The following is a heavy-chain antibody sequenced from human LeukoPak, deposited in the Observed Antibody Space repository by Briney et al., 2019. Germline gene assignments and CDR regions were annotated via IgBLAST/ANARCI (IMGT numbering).Heavy chain of an antibody. D-gene: IGHD1-26*01. CDR2: VSSSGSDT. CDR3: ARRVLGAVGYFDY. V-gene: IGHV3-23*05. J-gene: IGHJ4*02. CDR1: GFIFTTYA. Sequence: PGGSLRLSCAASGFIFTTYAMGWVRQLPGKGLEWVSSVSSSGSDTYYTGSVKGRFTISRDNSKNTLYLQVNSLRVEDTAVYCCARRVLGAVGYFDYWGQGALVTVSS.